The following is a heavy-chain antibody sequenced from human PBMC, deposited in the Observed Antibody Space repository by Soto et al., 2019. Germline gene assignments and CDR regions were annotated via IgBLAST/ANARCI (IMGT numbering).Heavy chain of an antibody. CDR3: ARSRDGVVDH. J-gene: IGHJ4*02. D-gene: IGHD2-15*01. Sequence: SETLSLTCSVSGGSVTSGSYYWSWIRQPPGKGLEWIGYIYNSGSTNYNPSLKSRVTISVDMSKNQFSLKLSSVTAVDTAVYYCARSRDGVVDHWGQGTLVTVSS. CDR2: IYNSGST. V-gene: IGHV4-61*01. CDR1: GGSVTSGSYY.